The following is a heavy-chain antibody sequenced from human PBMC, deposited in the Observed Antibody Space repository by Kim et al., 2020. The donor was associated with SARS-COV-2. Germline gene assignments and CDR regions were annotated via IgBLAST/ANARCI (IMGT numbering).Heavy chain of an antibody. CDR1: GFSFSEYT. Sequence: GGSLRLSCAASGFSFSEYTMSWVRQAPGKGLEWISGISASGGSTYYADSVKGRFTISRDNPDNTLYLQVNSLKAEDTAVYYCALLGPPDYGDLEPSRYCWGQGTRVTVSS. CDR3: ALLGPPDYGDLEPSRYC. V-gene: IGHV3-23*01. CDR2: ISASGGST. J-gene: IGHJ4*02. D-gene: IGHD4-17*01.